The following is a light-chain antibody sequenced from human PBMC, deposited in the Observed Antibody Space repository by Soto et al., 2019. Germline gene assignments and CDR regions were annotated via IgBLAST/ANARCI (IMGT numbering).Light chain of an antibody. J-gene: IGKJ3*01. V-gene: IGKV3-15*01. CDR2: GAS. CDR3: QQYNNWPPFT. Sequence: EIVMTQSPATLSVSPGERATLSCRASQNINTNLAWYKQKPSQAPRLLIYGASTRATGIPARFSGSGSGTQFALTISSLQSEDFAVYYCQQYNNWPPFTFGPGTKGDIK. CDR1: QNINTN.